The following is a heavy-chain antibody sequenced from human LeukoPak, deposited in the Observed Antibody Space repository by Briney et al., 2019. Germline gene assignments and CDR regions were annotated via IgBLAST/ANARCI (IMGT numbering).Heavy chain of an antibody. CDR2: LYSDGNT. V-gene: IGHV3-53*01. Sequence: GGSLRLSCAASGFTVITNDMTWVRQAPGKGHEWVSVLYSDGNTKYADSVQGRFTISRDNSKNTLYLEMNSLSPDDTAVYYCARGVEPLAANTLAYWGQGTLVTVSS. CDR1: GFTVITND. J-gene: IGHJ4*02. D-gene: IGHD1-14*01. CDR3: ARGVEPLAANTLAY.